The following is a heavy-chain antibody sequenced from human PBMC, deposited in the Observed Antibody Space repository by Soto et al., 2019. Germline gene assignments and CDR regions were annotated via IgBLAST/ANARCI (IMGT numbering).Heavy chain of an antibody. J-gene: IGHJ4*02. CDR1: GGSISSYY. CDR3: ARNIAARPYYFDY. CDR2: IYYSGST. D-gene: IGHD6-6*01. Sequence: PSETLSLTCTVSGGSISSYYWSWVRQPPGKGLEWIGYIYYSGSTNYNPSLKSRVTISVDTSKNQFSLKLSSVTTADTAVYYCARNIAARPYYFDYWGQGTLVTVSS. V-gene: IGHV4-59*01.